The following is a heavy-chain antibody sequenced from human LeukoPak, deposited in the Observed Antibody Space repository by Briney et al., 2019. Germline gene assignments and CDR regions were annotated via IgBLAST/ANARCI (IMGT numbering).Heavy chain of an antibody. D-gene: IGHD2-2*01. J-gene: IGHJ4*02. CDR2: LYNSGST. CDR3: ARHTLGYCSSTSCYYDFWSGYYPDY. CDR1: GGSIRSGSSNY. Sequence: SETLSLTCTVSGGSIRSGSSNYWGWIRQPPGKGLEWIGSLYNSGSTYYNPSLKSRVTISVDTSKNQFSLKLSSVTAADTAVYYCARHTLGYCSSTSCYYDFWSGYYPDYWGQGTLVTVSS. V-gene: IGHV4-39*01.